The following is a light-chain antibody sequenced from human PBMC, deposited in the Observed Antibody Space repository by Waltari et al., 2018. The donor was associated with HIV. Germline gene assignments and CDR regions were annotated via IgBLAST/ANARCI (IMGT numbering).Light chain of an antibody. Sequence: QSVLTQPPSASGTPGQRVTISCSGSSSNIGSNYGYWYQQLPGTAPKLLIYRNNQRPSVFPDRVSGSKSGASSSLSISGLRSEDEADYYCAAWDDSVSGLVFGGGTKVTVL. CDR2: RNN. CDR1: SSNIGSNY. CDR3: AAWDDSVSGLV. V-gene: IGLV1-47*01. J-gene: IGLJ3*02.